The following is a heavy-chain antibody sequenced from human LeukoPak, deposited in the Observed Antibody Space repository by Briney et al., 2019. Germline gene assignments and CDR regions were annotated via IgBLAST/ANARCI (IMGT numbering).Heavy chain of an antibody. V-gene: IGHV3-30*09. CDR3: ARETRDGYNPGY. CDR1: GFTFSSYA. CDR2: ISYDGSNK. Sequence: GGSLRLSCAASGFTFSSYAMHWVRQAPGKGLEWVAVISYDGSNKYYADSVKGRFAISRDNSKNTLYLQMNSLRAEDTAVYYCARETRDGYNPGYWGQGTLVTVSS. D-gene: IGHD5-24*01. J-gene: IGHJ4*02.